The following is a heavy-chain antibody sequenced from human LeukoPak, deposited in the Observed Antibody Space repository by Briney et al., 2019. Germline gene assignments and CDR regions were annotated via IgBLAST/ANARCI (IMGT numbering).Heavy chain of an antibody. CDR3: ARQTRFLEWLPTKWYDP. CDR2: IYYSAST. Sequence: SETLSLTCTVSGGSISSSSYYWGWIRQPPGKGLEWIGSIYYSASTYYNPSLKSRVTIFVDTSKNQFSLKLISVTAADTAVYYCARQTRFLEWLPTKWYDPWGQGTLVTVSS. J-gene: IGHJ5*02. V-gene: IGHV4-39*01. CDR1: GGSISSSSYY. D-gene: IGHD3-3*01.